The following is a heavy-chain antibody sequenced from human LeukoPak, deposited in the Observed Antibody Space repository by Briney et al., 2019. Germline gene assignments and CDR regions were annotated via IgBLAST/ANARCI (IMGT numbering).Heavy chain of an antibody. CDR3: ATKGLVSVPSRYHFDY. Sequence: PGGSLRLSCAASGFTLSSYAMSWIREAPGKGLDWVSAISGDGRITHHADSVKGRFTISRDNSKNTLYLQMNSLRAEDTAIYYCATKGLVSVPSRYHFDYWGQGTLVTVSS. CDR2: ISGDGRIT. D-gene: IGHD2-2*01. V-gene: IGHV3-23*01. CDR1: GFTLSSYA. J-gene: IGHJ4*02.